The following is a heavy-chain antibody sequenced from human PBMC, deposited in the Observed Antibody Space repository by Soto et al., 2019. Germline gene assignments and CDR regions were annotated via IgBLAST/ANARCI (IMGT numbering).Heavy chain of an antibody. Sequence: QVQLQESGPGLVEPSQTLSLTCIVSGGSISGGGYYWSWMRQHPGKGMEWIGYIHYSGTTYYNPARKSRLTISVDTSKTQFSLKLSSVTGADTAVYYGARAWTAAAGWANWFDLWGQGTLVTVSS. CDR2: IHYSGTT. V-gene: IGHV4-31*03. D-gene: IGHD6-13*01. CDR1: GGSISGGGYY. CDR3: ARAWTAAAGWANWFDL. J-gene: IGHJ5*02.